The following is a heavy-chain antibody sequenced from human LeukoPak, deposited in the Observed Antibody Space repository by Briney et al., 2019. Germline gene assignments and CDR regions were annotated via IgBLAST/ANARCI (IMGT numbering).Heavy chain of an antibody. CDR2: IYYSGST. CDR1: GGSISSYY. CDR3: ARDYAGSSWYNQGNY. J-gene: IGHJ4*02. V-gene: IGHV4-59*12. D-gene: IGHD6-13*01. Sequence: IPSETLSLTCTVSGGSISSYYWSWIRQPPGRGLEWIGYIYYSGSTNYNPSLKSRVTISVDTSKNQFSLKLSSVTAADTAVYYCARDYAGSSWYNQGNYWGQGTLVTVSS.